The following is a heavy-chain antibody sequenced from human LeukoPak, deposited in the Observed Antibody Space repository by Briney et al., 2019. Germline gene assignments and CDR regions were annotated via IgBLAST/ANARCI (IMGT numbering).Heavy chain of an antibody. V-gene: IGHV3-66*04. CDR2: MYTGGST. J-gene: IGHJ4*02. CDR3: ARQAGYSSGWVSYYFDY. D-gene: IGHD6-19*01. CDR1: GFTFSNAW. Sequence: PGGSLRLSCAASGFTFSNAWMSWVRQAPGKGLEWLSVMYTGGSTYYADSVKGRFTFSRDSSKNTLYLQMNSLRAEDTAVYYCARQAGYSSGWVSYYFDYWGQGTLVTVSS.